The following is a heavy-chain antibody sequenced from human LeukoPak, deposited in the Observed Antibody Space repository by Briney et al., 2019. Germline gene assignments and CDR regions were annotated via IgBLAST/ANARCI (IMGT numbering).Heavy chain of an antibody. J-gene: IGHJ4*02. CDR1: GFTFSSYA. V-gene: IGHV3-23*01. CDR2: ISGGGGST. CDR3: AKGGKWDVTPFDY. Sequence: GGSLRLSCSASGFTFSSYAMHWVRQAPGKGLEWVSTISGGGGSTYYADSVKGRFTISRDNSKNTLYLQVNSLRAEDTAVYYCAKGGKWDVTPFDYWGQGTLVTVSS. D-gene: IGHD1-26*01.